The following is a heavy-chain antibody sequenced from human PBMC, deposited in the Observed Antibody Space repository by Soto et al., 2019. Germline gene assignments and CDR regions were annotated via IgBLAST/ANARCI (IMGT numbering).Heavy chain of an antibody. V-gene: IGHV2-5*01. CDR3: AHRLMRREYSSSYFDY. CDR2: FYWNDDK. D-gene: IGHD6-6*01. Sequence: QITLKESGPTLVKPTQTLTLTCTFSGFSFSSSGVGVGWIRPPPGKALEWLALFYWNDDKHYSPSLKSRLTITKDTSKNQVVLTMTNMDPVDTATYYCAHRLMRREYSSSYFDYWGQGTLVTVSS. CDR1: GFSFSSSGVG. J-gene: IGHJ4*02.